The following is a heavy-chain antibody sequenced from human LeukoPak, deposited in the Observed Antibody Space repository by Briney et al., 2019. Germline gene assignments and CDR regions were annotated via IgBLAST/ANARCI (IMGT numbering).Heavy chain of an antibody. CDR1: GGTFSSYA. J-gene: IGHJ5*02. V-gene: IGHV1-69*13. CDR2: IIPIFGTA. CDR3: ARGRLGTWFGELKA. Sequence: WASVKVSCKASGGTFSSYAISWVRQAPGQGLEWMGGIIPIFGTANYAQKFQGRVTITADESTSTAYMELSSLRSDDTAVYYCARGRLGTWFGELKAWGQGTLVTVSS. D-gene: IGHD3-10*01.